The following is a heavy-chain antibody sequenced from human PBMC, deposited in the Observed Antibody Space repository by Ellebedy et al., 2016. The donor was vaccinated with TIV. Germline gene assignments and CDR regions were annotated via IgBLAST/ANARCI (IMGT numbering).Heavy chain of an antibody. Sequence: GESLKISCAASGFTFSSQVMHWVRQAPGKGLEWVANINEDGTKKHYVDSVRGRFTISRDYAGNSLFLQMNSLGAEDTAVYYCARAIYGASYLWGRGTLVTVSS. CDR1: GFTFSSQV. J-gene: IGHJ2*01. CDR3: ARAIYGASYL. D-gene: IGHD4-17*01. CDR2: INEDGTKK. V-gene: IGHV3-7*01.